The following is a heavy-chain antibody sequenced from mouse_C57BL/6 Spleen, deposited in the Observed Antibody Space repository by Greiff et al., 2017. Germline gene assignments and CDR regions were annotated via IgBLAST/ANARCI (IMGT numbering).Heavy chain of an antibody. J-gene: IGHJ2*01. CDR1: GYTFTDYE. CDR2: IDPETGGT. Sequence: QVQLQQSGAELVRPGASVTLSCKASGYTFTDYEMHWVKQTPVHGLEWIGAIDPETGGTAYNQKFKGKAILTADKSSSTAYMELRSLTSEDSAVYCCTRCGYYFDYWGQGTTLTVAS. CDR3: TRCGYYFDY. D-gene: IGHD1-1*02. V-gene: IGHV1-15*01.